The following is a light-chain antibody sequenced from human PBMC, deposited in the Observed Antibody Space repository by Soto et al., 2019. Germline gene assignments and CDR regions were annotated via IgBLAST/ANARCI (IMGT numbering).Light chain of an antibody. CDR2: GAS. Sequence: EVVLTQSPGTLSLSPGESATLSCRASQSVSGMYLAWYQQKPGQAPRLLIYGASTRATGIPARFSGSGSGTEFTLTISRLQSEDFAVYYCQQYNNWPPWTFGQGTKVDIK. CDR3: QQYNNWPPWT. J-gene: IGKJ1*01. CDR1: QSVSGMY. V-gene: IGKV3-15*01.